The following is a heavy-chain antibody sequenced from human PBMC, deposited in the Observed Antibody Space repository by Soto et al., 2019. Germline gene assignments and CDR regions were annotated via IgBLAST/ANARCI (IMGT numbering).Heavy chain of an antibody. D-gene: IGHD3-10*01. CDR1: GFTFTSSA. J-gene: IGHJ5*02. CDR3: AAERGYL. Sequence: QMQLVQSGPEVKKPGTSVKVSCKASGFTFTSSAVQWVRQARGKGLEWMGWIVVGNGDTKYAQKFQQRVTFTRDISTSTAYMEVSSLRSEDTAVYYCAAERGYLWGQGTLVTVSS. V-gene: IGHV1-58*01. CDR2: IVVGNGDT.